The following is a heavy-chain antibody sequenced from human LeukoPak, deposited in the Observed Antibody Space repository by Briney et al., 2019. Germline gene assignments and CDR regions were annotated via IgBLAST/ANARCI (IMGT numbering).Heavy chain of an antibody. CDR3: ASVDRWAATGNDAFDI. CDR2: ISAYNGNT. CDR1: GYTFTSYG. J-gene: IGHJ3*02. D-gene: IGHD4-23*01. Sequence: ASVKVSCKASGYTFTSYGISWVRQAPGQGLEWMGWISAYNGNTNYAQKLQGRVTMTTDTSTSTAYMELRSLRSDDTAVYYCASVDRWAATGNDAFDIWGQGTMVTVSS. V-gene: IGHV1-18*01.